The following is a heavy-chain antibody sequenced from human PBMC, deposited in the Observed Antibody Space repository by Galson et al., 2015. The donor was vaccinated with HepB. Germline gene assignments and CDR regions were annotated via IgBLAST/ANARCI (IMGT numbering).Heavy chain of an antibody. J-gene: IGHJ4*02. CDR1: GFTFSSYA. V-gene: IGHV3-30*04. D-gene: IGHD3-22*01. Sequence: SLRLSCAASGFTFSSYAMHWVRQAPGKGLEWVAVISYDGSNKYYADSVKGRFTISRDNSKNTLYLQMNSLRAEDTAVYYCARDIDSSGSVVDYWGQGTLVTVSS. CDR3: ARDIDSSGSVVDY. CDR2: ISYDGSNK.